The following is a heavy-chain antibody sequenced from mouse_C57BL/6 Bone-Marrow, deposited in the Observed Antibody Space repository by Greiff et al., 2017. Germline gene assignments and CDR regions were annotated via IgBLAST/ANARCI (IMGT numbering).Heavy chain of an antibody. V-gene: IGHV5-17*01. J-gene: IGHJ2*01. CDR2: ISSGSSTI. CDR1: GFTFSDYG. D-gene: IGHD1-1*01. Sequence: EVKLMESGGGLVKPGGSLKLSCAASGFTFSDYGMHWVRQAPEKGLEWVAYISSGSSTIYYADTVKGRFTISRDNAKNTLFLQMTSLRSEDTAMYYCARPRSSYFDYWGQGTTLTVSS. CDR3: ARPRSSYFDY.